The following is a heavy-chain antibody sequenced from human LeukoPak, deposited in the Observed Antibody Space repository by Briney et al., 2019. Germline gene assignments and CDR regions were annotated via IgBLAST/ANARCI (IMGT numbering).Heavy chain of an antibody. CDR3: TQGHYYGSESYYNSDY. V-gene: IGHV3-9*01. Sequence: PGGSLRLSCAASGFTFDDYAMHWVRQAPGKGLEWVSGISWNSGGIGYADSVKGRFTISRDNAKNSLHLQMNSLRAEDTALYYCTQGHYYGSESYYNSDYWGQGTLVTVSS. D-gene: IGHD3-10*01. CDR2: ISWNSGGI. CDR1: GFTFDDYA. J-gene: IGHJ4*02.